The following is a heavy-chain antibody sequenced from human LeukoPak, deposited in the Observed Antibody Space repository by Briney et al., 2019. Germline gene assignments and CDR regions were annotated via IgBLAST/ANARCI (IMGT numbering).Heavy chain of an antibody. CDR1: GFTFSNAW. Sequence: PGGSLRLSCAASGFTFSNAWMSWVRQAPGKGLEWVGRIKGRTDGGTTDYAAPVKGRFTISRDDSKNTLYLQMNSLKTEDTAVYYCTTDLIVVVPAAGYWGQGTLVTVSS. D-gene: IGHD2-2*01. CDR2: IKGRTDGGTT. J-gene: IGHJ4*02. CDR3: TTDLIVVVPAAGY. V-gene: IGHV3-15*01.